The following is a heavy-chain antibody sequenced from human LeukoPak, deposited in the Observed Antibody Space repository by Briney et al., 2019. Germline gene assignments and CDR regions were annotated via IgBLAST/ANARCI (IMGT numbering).Heavy chain of an antibody. CDR3: ARDRGRESAFDI. CDR2: IYYSGST. Sequence: SETLSLTCTVSGGSISSYYWSWIRQPAGKGLEWIGYIYYSGSTYYNPSLKSRVTISVDTSKNQFSLKLSSVTAADTAVYYCARDRGRESAFDIWGQGTMVTVSS. J-gene: IGHJ3*02. CDR1: GGSISSYY. D-gene: IGHD3/OR15-3a*01. V-gene: IGHV4-59*12.